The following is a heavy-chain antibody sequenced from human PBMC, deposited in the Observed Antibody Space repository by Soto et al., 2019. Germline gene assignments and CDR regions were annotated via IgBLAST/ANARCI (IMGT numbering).Heavy chain of an antibody. D-gene: IGHD3-22*01. Sequence: ASVKVSCKASGYTFTSYGINWVRQAPGRGLERMGWINPGNGNTKYSQQFQGRVIIDRDTSASTAYMELSSLRPEDTAVYYRARGGYFDSSNYLAYWGLGTLVTVSS. CDR2: INPGNGNT. V-gene: IGHV1-3*01. J-gene: IGHJ4*02. CDR3: ARGGYFDSSNYLAY. CDR1: GYTFTSYG.